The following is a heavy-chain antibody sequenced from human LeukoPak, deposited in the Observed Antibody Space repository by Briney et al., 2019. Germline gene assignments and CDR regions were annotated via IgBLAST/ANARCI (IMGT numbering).Heavy chain of an antibody. CDR1: GFTFDDYG. D-gene: IGHD7-27*01. V-gene: IGHV3-20*04. Sequence: PGGSLRLSCAASGFTFDDYGMSWVRQAPGKGLEWVSGINWNGGSTGYADSVKGRFTISRDNAKNSLYLQMNSLRTEDTAVYYCVRDGSSWGNFDYWGQGTLVSVSS. CDR2: INWNGGST. J-gene: IGHJ4*02. CDR3: VRDGSSWGNFDY.